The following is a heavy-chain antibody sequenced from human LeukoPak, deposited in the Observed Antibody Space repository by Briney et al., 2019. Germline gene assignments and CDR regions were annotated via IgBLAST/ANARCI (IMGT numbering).Heavy chain of an antibody. D-gene: IGHD6-25*01. J-gene: IGHJ4*02. V-gene: IGHV3-9*01. Sequence: GGSLRLSCAASGFTFDDYAMHWVRQAPGKGLEWVSGISWNSGSIGYADSVKGRFTISRDNAKNTLYLQMNSLRLEDTAVYYCARENLAAAADYWGQGTVVTVSS. CDR3: ARENLAAAADY. CDR1: GFTFDDYA. CDR2: ISWNSGSI.